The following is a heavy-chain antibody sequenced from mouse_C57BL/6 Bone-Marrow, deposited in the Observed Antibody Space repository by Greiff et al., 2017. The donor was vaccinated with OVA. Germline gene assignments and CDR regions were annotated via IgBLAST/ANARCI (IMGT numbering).Heavy chain of an antibody. V-gene: IGHV1-64*01. D-gene: IGHD2-3*01. J-gene: IGHJ2*01. CDR2: IHPNSGST. Sequence: VQLQQPGAELVKPGASVKLSCKASGYTFTSYWMHWVKQRPGQGLEWIGMIHPNSGSTNYNEKFKSKATLTVDKSSSTAYMQLSSLTSEDSAVYYCARRGHGYYVGPYFDYWGQGTTLTVSS. CDR3: ARRGHGYYVGPYFDY. CDR1: GYTFTSYW.